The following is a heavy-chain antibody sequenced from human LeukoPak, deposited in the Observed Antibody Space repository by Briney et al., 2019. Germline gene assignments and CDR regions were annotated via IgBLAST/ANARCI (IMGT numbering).Heavy chain of an antibody. CDR1: GFTFSRYS. D-gene: IGHD3-3*01. V-gene: IGHV3-48*01. CDR2: ISSSSSTI. J-gene: IGHJ6*04. Sequence: GGSLRLSCAASGFTFSRYSMSWGREAPGEGGEWGSYISSSSSTIYYADSVKGRFTISRDNAKNSLYLQMNSLRAEDTAVYYCARDFGEDAMDVWGKGTTVTVSS. CDR3: ARDFGEDAMDV.